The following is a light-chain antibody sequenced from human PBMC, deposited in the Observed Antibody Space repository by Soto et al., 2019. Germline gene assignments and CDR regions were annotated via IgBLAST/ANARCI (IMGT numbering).Light chain of an antibody. CDR3: QSYDSSLSVHYV. CDR2: GNS. V-gene: IGLV1-40*01. J-gene: IGLJ1*01. CDR1: SSNIGAGYD. Sequence: QSVLTQPPSVSGAPGQRVTISCTGSSSNIGAGYDVHWYQQLPGRAPKLLIYGNSNRPSGVPDRFSGSKSGTSASLAITGLQAEDEADYYCQSYDSSLSVHYVFGTGTKLTVL.